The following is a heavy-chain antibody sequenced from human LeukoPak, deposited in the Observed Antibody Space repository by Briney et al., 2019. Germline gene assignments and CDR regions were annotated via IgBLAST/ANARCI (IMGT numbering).Heavy chain of an antibody. CDR2: MSGCDITI. V-gene: IGHV3-48*03. Sequence: PGESLRLSCAVSGFTFSFYEMNWVRHPPEKGLEWVSSMSGCDITIHYADSVQGRFTISRDNAKNSVYRQRNSLGVEDTAVYYCARGREVADYWGQGTLVTVSS. CDR1: GFTFSFYE. J-gene: IGHJ4*02. CDR3: ARGREVADY.